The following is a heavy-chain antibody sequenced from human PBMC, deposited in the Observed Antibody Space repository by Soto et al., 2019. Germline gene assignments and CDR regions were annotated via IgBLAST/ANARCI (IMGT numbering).Heavy chain of an antibody. CDR3: ARAGT. J-gene: IGHJ5*02. CDR1: GGTFRSYA. CDR2: ITPISGTT. Sequence: QVQLVQSGAEVKKPGSSMKVSCKVSGGTFRSYAINWVRQAPGQGLEWMGGITPISGTTNYAQKFQGRVTITADESTITAYMGLSSLRYDDTAVYYCARAGTWGQGSPVTGSA. V-gene: IGHV1-69*01.